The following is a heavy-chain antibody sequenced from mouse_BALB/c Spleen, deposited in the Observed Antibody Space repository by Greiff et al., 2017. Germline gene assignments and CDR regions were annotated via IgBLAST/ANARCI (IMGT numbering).Heavy chain of an antibody. CDR2: IDPANGNT. V-gene: IGHV14-3*02. CDR3: ARSGYYGSSSYYAMDY. CDR1: GFNIKDTY. Sequence: DVQLQESGAELVKPGASVKLSCTASGFNIKDTYMHWVKQRPEQGLEWIGRIDPANGNTKYDPKFQGKATITADTSSNTAYLQLSSLTSEDTAVYYCARSGYYGSSSYYAMDYWGQGTSVTVSS. D-gene: IGHD1-1*01. J-gene: IGHJ4*01.